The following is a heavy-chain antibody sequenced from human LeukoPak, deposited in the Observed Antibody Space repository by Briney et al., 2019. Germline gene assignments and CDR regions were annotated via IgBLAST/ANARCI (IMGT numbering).Heavy chain of an antibody. CDR3: ARGGREIYGGAFDP. CDR1: GGSFRGYY. J-gene: IGHJ5*02. V-gene: IGHV4-34*01. D-gene: IGHD3-16*01. CDR2: INHSGRT. Sequence: SETLSLTCAVKGGSFRGYYWSGIRQPPGEGLEGIGEINHSGRTYYNPPRESRVSISVSKSQNQVSLTLNSVTAADTAVYYCARGGREIYGGAFDPWGQGTLVTVSS.